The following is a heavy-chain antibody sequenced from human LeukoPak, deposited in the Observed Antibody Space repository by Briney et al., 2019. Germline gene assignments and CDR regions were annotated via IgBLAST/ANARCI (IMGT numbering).Heavy chain of an antibody. CDR1: GGSISSYY. J-gene: IGHJ3*01. CDR2: IYYSGST. V-gene: IGHV4-59*12. Sequence: SETLSLTCTVSGGSISSYYWSWIRQPPGKGLEWIGYIYYSGSTNYNPSLKSRVTISLDRSKNQFSLKLSSVTAADTAVYYCARIRRRDNAFDLWGQGTVVTVSS. CDR3: ARIRRRDNAFDL.